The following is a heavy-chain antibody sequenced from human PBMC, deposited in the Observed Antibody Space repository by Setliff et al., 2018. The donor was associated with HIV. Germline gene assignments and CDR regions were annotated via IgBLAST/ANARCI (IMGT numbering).Heavy chain of an antibody. CDR3: ARGFDYAQRPPLYYFDY. J-gene: IGHJ4*02. V-gene: IGHV4-31*03. CDR1: GGSISSGGFY. D-gene: IGHD2-2*01. Sequence: SETLSLTCTVTGGSISSGGFYWTWIRQHPGKGLEWIGYIYNTGSTYYNPSLKSRVTISVDTSKNQFSLKLSSVTAADTAVYYCARGFDYAQRPPLYYFDYWGQGTLVTVSS. CDR2: IYNTGST.